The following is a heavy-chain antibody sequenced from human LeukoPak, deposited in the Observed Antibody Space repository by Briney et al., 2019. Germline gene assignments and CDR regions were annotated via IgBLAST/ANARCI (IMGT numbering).Heavy chain of an antibody. V-gene: IGHV4-4*09. D-gene: IGHD5-24*01. CDR3: ARERDGYNFKDAYYYYYMDV. CDR1: GGSISIYY. Sequence: PSETLSLTCTVSGGSISIYYWSWIRQPPGKGLGWIGYIYTSGSTNYNPSLKSRVTISVDTSKNQFSLKLSSVTAADTAVYYCARERDGYNFKDAYYYYYMDVWGKGTTVTVSS. J-gene: IGHJ6*03. CDR2: IYTSGST.